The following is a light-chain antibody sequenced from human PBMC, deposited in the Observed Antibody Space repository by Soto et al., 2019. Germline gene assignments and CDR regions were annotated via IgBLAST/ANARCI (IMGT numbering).Light chain of an antibody. CDR2: KAS. Sequence: DIQMTQSPSSVSASLGDRVTITCRASQGIRNDLGWYQQKPGKAPKLLIYKASTLKSGVPSRFSGSGSGTEFTLTISSLQPDDFATYYCQHYNSYSTFGQGTKVDI. J-gene: IGKJ1*01. V-gene: IGKV1-5*03. CDR3: QHYNSYST. CDR1: QGIRND.